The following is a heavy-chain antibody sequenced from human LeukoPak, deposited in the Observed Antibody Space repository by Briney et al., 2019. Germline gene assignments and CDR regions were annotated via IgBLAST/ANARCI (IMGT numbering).Heavy chain of an antibody. CDR1: GFTFSMYA. CDR3: ATPAPNLRYFAWSSGYYFDY. V-gene: IGHV3-23*01. D-gene: IGHD3-9*01. Sequence: GGSVRLSCAGSGFTFSMYAMRWVRQAPGEGLEWLSGISGNGGSTYYADSVKGRFTISRDNSKNTLYLQMNSLRAEDTAASYCATPAPNLRYFAWSSGYYFDYWRQGPLLTVSS. J-gene: IGHJ4*02. CDR2: ISGNGGST.